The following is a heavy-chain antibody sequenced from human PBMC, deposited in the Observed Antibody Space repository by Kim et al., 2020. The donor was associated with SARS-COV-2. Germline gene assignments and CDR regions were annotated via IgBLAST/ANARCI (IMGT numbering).Heavy chain of an antibody. J-gene: IGHJ4*02. D-gene: IGHD3-22*01. CDR1: GFTFSNAW. Sequence: GGSLRLSCAASGFTFSNAWMSWVRQAPGKGLEWVGRIKSKTDGGTTDYAAPVKGRFTISRDDSKNTLYLQMNSLKTEDTAVYYCTTEGDDSSGRVYFDYWGQGTLVTVSS. V-gene: IGHV3-15*01. CDR2: IKSKTDGGTT. CDR3: TTEGDDSSGRVYFDY.